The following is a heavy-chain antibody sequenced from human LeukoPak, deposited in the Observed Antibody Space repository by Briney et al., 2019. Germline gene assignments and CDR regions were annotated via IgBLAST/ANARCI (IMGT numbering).Heavy chain of an antibody. CDR1: GFTFSTYS. Sequence: PGGSLRLSCVASGFTFSTYSMTWVRQAPGKGLERVSSISSSTSYIYYADSVKGRFTISRDNAKNALYLQMNTLRAEDTAVYYCARTTATRERRPYGYFDLWGRGTLVTVTS. J-gene: IGHJ2*01. V-gene: IGHV3-21*01. CDR3: ARTTATRERRPYGYFDL. D-gene: IGHD1-26*01. CDR2: ISSSTSYI.